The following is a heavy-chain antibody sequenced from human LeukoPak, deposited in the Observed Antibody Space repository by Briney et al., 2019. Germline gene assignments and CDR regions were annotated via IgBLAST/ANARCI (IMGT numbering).Heavy chain of an antibody. Sequence: SETLSLTCAVYGGSFSGYYWSWIRQPPGKGLEWIGEINHSGSTNYNPSLESRVTISVDTSKNQFSLKLSSVTAADTAVYYCARGGGSRSYCWFDPWGQGTLVTVSS. J-gene: IGHJ5*02. CDR3: ARGGGSRSYCWFDP. D-gene: IGHD1-26*01. CDR2: INHSGST. V-gene: IGHV4-34*01. CDR1: GGSFSGYY.